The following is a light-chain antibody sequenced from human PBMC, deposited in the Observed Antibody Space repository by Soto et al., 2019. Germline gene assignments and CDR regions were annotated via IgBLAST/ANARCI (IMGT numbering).Light chain of an antibody. CDR2: GAS. CDR3: QQYHDWPPWT. Sequence: EIVMTQSPATLSVSPGERATLSCGASQSVSSNLAWYQQKPGQAPRLLIYGASTRATGIPTRFSGRGSGTEFTLTISRLQSDDVALYYCQQYHDWPPWTFGQGNKVEGK. J-gene: IGKJ1*01. V-gene: IGKV3-15*01. CDR1: QSVSSN.